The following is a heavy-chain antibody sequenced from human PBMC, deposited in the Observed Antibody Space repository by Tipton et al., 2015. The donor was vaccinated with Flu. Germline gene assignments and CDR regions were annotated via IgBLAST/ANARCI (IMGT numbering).Heavy chain of an antibody. CDR1: GYSVSSGYY. Sequence: TLSLTCAVSGYSVSSGYYWAWIRQPPGKGLEWIGYVYYSGTAKYNPSLTGRVTISVDTSKNQFSLTLNAVTAADTAVYYCATQRSTYYYDRTGYYPYWGQGTRVIVSS. V-gene: IGHV4-38-2*01. D-gene: IGHD3-22*01. J-gene: IGHJ4*02. CDR3: ATQRSTYYYDRTGYYPY. CDR2: VYYSGTA.